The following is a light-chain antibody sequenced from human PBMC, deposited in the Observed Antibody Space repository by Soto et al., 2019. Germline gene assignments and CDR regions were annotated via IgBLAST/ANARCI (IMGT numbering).Light chain of an antibody. CDR3: QQYGSSPRYT. Sequence: EIVLTQSPGTLSLSPGERATLSCRASQSVSSSYLAWYQQKPGQAPRLLIYGACSRATGIPDRFSGSGYGTDFTLTISRLEPEDFAVYYCQQYGSSPRYTFGQGTKLEIK. V-gene: IGKV3-20*01. J-gene: IGKJ2*01. CDR2: GAC. CDR1: QSVSSSY.